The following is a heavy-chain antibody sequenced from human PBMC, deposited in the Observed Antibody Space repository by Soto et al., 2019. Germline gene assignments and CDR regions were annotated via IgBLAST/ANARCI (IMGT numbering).Heavy chain of an antibody. V-gene: IGHV3-23*01. CDR3: AKRVYDFWSGYPGHMDV. CDR2: ISGSGGST. D-gene: IGHD3-3*01. J-gene: IGHJ6*03. CDR1: GFTFSSYA. Sequence: EVQLLESGGGLVQPGGSLRLSCAASGFTFSSYAMSWVRQAPGKGLEWVSAISGSGGSTYYADSVKGRFTISRDNSKNTLYLQMNSLRAEDTAVYYCAKRVYDFWSGYPGHMDVWGKGTTVTVSS.